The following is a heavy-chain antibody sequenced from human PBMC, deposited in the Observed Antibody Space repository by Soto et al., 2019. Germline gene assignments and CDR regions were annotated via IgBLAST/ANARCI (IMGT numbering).Heavy chain of an antibody. CDR1: GFTFSSYA. J-gene: IGHJ4*02. V-gene: IGHV3-23*01. CDR2: ISGSGGST. CDR3: AKITTGGAIPWYFDY. D-gene: IGHD3-10*01. Sequence: SGGSLRLSCAASGFTFSSYAMSWVRQAPGKGLEWVSAISGSGGSTYYADSVKGRFTISRDNSKNTLYLQMNSLRAEDTAVYYCAKITTGGAIPWYFDYWGQGTLVTVSS.